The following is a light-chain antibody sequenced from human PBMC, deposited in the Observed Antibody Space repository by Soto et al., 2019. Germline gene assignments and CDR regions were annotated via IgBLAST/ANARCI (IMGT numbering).Light chain of an antibody. V-gene: IGKV1-5*03. Sequence: DIQMTQSPSTLSASVGDRVTITCRASQSISSWLAWYQQRPGKAPKLLISKTSNLESGVPSRFSGAGSGTEFTLTISSLQPDDFANYYCQQYSSYPWAFGQGTKVEIE. CDR1: QSISSW. CDR2: KTS. J-gene: IGKJ1*01. CDR3: QQYSSYPWA.